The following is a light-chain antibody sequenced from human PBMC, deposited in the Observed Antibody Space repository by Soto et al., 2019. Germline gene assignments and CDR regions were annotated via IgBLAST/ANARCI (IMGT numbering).Light chain of an antibody. Sequence: EIVLTQSPGTLSLSPGARATLSCRASQSVSSYLAWYQQKPGQAPRLLMYGASSRATGIPARFSGSGSGTDFTLTISRLEPEDFAVYYCHQYGSSPATFGQGTKVDIK. CDR2: GAS. CDR1: QSVSSY. J-gene: IGKJ1*01. CDR3: HQYGSSPAT. V-gene: IGKV3-20*01.